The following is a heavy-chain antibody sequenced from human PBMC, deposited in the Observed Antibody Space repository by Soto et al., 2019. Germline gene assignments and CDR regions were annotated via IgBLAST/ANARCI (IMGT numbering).Heavy chain of an antibody. D-gene: IGHD1-20*01. Sequence: SLTCAVSVASISVSYYYCAWLRQSPGKGPEWIGSVFYTGFTSYNPSLESRVSVSVDTSKSQFSLKLSAVTAADTAVYYCATSQKGYNWNYFDHWGQGALVTVSS. CDR3: ATSQKGYNWNYFDH. CDR1: VASISVSYYY. J-gene: IGHJ4*02. V-gene: IGHV4-39*01. CDR2: VFYTGFT.